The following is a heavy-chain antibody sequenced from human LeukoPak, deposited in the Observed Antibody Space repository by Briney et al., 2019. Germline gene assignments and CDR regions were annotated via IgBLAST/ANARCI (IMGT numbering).Heavy chain of an antibody. CDR1: GYTFTSYD. CDR2: MNPNSGNT. Sequence: ASVKVSCKASGYTFTSYDINWVRQATGQGLEWMGWMNPNSGNTGYAQKFQGRVTMTRSTSISTAYMELSSLRSEDTAVYYCARGSSTFGELFYYYYYMDVWGKGTTVTISS. V-gene: IGHV1-8*01. J-gene: IGHJ6*03. D-gene: IGHD3-10*01. CDR3: ARGSSTFGELFYYYYYMDV.